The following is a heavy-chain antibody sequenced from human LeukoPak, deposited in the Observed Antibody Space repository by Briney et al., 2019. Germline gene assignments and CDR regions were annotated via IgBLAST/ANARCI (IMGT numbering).Heavy chain of an antibody. CDR1: GYTFTSYD. CDR3: ALSITIFGVVSRPFDY. Sequence: ASVTVSCKASGYTFTSYDINWVRQATGQGLEWMGWMNPNSGNTGYAQKFQGRVTMTRNTSISTAHMELSSLRSEDTAVYYCALSITIFGVVSRPFDYWGQGTLVTVSS. D-gene: IGHD3-3*01. CDR2: MNPNSGNT. J-gene: IGHJ4*02. V-gene: IGHV1-8*01.